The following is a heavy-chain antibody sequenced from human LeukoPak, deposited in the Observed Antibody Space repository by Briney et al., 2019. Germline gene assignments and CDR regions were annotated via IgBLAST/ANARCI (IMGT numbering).Heavy chain of an antibody. CDR1: GFTFDDYA. CDR3: AREPVITTEAFDI. D-gene: IGHD3-22*01. Sequence: PGRSLRLSCAVSGFTFDDYAMHWVRQAPGKGLEWVSGISWNSGSIGYADSVKGRFTISRDNAKNSLYLQMNSLRAEDTAVYYCAREPVITTEAFDIWGQGTMVTVSS. J-gene: IGHJ3*02. V-gene: IGHV3-9*01. CDR2: ISWNSGSI.